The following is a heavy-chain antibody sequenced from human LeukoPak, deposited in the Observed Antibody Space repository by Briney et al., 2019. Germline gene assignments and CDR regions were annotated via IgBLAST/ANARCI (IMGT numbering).Heavy chain of an antibody. V-gene: IGHV3-21*01. J-gene: IGHJ6*03. D-gene: IGHD7-27*01. CDR1: GFTFSTYT. CDR3: ARDMGIIPYYYYYMDV. CDR2: IGTSTSSI. Sequence: GGSLRLSCAASGFTFSTYTINWVRQAPGKGLEWVSSIGTSTSSIYYADSVKGRFTISRGNAENSLYLQMNSLRAEDTAVYYCARDMGIIPYYYYYMDVWGKGTTVTVSS.